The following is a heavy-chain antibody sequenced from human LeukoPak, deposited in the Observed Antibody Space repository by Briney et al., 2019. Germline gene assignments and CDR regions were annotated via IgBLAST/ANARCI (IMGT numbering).Heavy chain of an antibody. V-gene: IGHV3-53*01. D-gene: IGHD2-15*01. CDR2: IYSGGKT. CDR1: GFTVTDNY. Sequence: GGSLRLSCAASGFTVTDNYMSWVRQAPGRGLEWVSVIYSGGKTYYADSVKGRFTISRDNSKNTLYLQMNSLRVEDTAVYYCTKXTXXXXXALLXPRFDYWGQGTLATVSS. CDR3: TKXTXXXXXALLXPRFDY. J-gene: IGHJ4*02.